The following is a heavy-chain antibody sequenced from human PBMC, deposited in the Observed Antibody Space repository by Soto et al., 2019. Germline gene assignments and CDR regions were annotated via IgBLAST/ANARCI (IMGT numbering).Heavy chain of an antibody. V-gene: IGHV4-34*01. CDR3: ARCGDYVGGWYFDL. CDR1: GGAFSGYY. J-gene: IGHJ2*01. Sequence: QVQLQQWGAGLLKPSETLSLTCAVYGGAFSGYYWNWIRQPPGKGRDWIGEINDSGSTNYNPSLKSRVTISVDTSKNQFSLSLTSVTAADTAVYYCARCGDYVGGWYFDLWGRGTLVTVSS. CDR2: INDSGST. D-gene: IGHD4-17*01.